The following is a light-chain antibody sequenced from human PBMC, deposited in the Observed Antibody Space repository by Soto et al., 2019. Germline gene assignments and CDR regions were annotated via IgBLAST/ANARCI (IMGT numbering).Light chain of an antibody. Sequence: QSVLTQPPSVSAAPGQKVTISCSGSSSNNGNNYVSWYQQLPGTAPKLLIYENNKRPSGIPDRLSGSKSGTSATLGITGLQTGDEAEYYCGTWDSSLSAGVFGGGTKLTVL. CDR1: SSNNGNNY. J-gene: IGLJ3*02. CDR3: GTWDSSLSAGV. CDR2: ENN. V-gene: IGLV1-51*02.